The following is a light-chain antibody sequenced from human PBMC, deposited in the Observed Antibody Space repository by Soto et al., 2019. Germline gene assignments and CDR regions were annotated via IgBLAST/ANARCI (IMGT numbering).Light chain of an antibody. CDR1: QSISKY. J-gene: IGKJ4*01. V-gene: IGKV3-11*01. CDR3: QQRSNWPPKLS. CDR2: NAS. Sequence: EIVLTQSPATLSLSPGETATLSSRASQSISKYLAWYQQKPGQAPRLLIYNASNRAAGIPARFSGSGSGTDFTLTITRLEPADFAVYYCQQRSNWPPKLSFGGGTRVEIK.